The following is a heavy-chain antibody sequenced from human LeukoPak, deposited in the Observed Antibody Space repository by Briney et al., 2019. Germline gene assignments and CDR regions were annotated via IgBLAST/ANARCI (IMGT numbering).Heavy chain of an antibody. Sequence: PSETLSLTCAVSGYSISSGDYWGWIRQPPGKGLEWIGSIYHSGSTYYNPSLKSRVTISVDTSKNQFSLKLSSVTAADTAVYYCARNLTVPRHDAFDIWGQGTVVTVSS. CDR1: GYSISSGDY. J-gene: IGHJ3*02. D-gene: IGHD6-6*01. CDR2: IYHSGST. CDR3: ARNLTVPRHDAFDI. V-gene: IGHV4-38-2*01.